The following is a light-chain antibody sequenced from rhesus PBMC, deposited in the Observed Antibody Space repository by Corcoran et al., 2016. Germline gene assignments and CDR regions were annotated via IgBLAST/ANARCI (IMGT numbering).Light chain of an antibody. Sequence: ETVMMQSPATLSLSPGERATLSCRASQSVGSTLAWYQQKPGQAPGILIYNASSRATGIPDRFSGSGSGTEFTLTISSLDPEDVVVYYCQKYNDWPPTFGGGTKVEIK. CDR2: NAS. V-gene: IGKV3-42*01. CDR1: QSVGST. J-gene: IGKJ4*01. CDR3: QKYNDWPPT.